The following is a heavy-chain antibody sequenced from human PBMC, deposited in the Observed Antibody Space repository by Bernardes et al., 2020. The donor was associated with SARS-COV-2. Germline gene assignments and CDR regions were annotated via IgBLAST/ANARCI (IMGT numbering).Heavy chain of an antibody. D-gene: IGHD1-26*01. CDR1: GFTFSSYT. V-gene: IGHV3-23*01. CDR2: ITDSGDST. Sequence: GGSLRPSCEVSGFTFSSYTMNWVRQAPGKGLEWVSTITDSGDSTYYADSVKGRFTISRDNSKDRLYMQMNSLRAEDTAVYFCAKRRVEWELLHYFDSWGQGTLVTVSS. CDR3: AKRRVEWELLHYFDS. J-gene: IGHJ4*02.